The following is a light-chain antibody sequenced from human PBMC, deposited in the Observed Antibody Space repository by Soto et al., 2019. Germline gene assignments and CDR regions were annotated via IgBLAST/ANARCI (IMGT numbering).Light chain of an antibody. Sequence: DIQMTQSPSSLSASVGDRVTITCRASQSIVSYLNWYQQKPGKAPKLLIYATSSLQGGVPSRFSGSGSGTDFTLTISSLQPEDFATYYCQQSFSTPWTFGQGTKVEIK. CDR1: QSIVSY. CDR3: QQSFSTPWT. J-gene: IGKJ1*01. CDR2: ATS. V-gene: IGKV1-39*01.